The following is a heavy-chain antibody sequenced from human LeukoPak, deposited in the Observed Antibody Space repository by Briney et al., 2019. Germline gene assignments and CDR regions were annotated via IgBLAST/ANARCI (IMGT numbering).Heavy chain of an antibody. V-gene: IGHV4-38-2*02. D-gene: IGHD6-19*01. CDR1: GYSISSGYY. CDR2: ITYRGNT. CDR3: AGYGGDWYPES. Sequence: SETLSLTCTVSGYSISSGYYWGWIRQPPGKGLEWIGEITYRGNTNYNPSLESRLRISVDRTKQQFYLTLTSVTAADTAVYYCAGYGGDWYPESWGQGTLVTISS. J-gene: IGHJ4*02.